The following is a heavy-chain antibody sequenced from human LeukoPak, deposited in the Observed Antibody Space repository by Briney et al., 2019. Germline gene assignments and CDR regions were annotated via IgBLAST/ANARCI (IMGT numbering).Heavy chain of an antibody. CDR2: IIPIFSTA. V-gene: IGHV1-69*13. Sequence: SVKVSCKASGGTFSSYAISWVRQAPGQGLEWMGGIIPIFSTANYAQKFQGRVTITADESTCTAYMELSSLRSEDTAVYYCARAYGSGSLDAFDIWGQGTMVTVSS. D-gene: IGHD3-10*01. CDR1: GGTFSSYA. CDR3: ARAYGSGSLDAFDI. J-gene: IGHJ3*02.